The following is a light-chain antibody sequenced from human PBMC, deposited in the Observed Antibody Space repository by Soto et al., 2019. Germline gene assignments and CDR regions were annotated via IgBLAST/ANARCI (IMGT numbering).Light chain of an antibody. CDR2: VAS. V-gene: IGKV1-33*01. CDR3: QQFDNLPLT. J-gene: IGKJ4*01. CDR1: QDISNY. Sequence: DIQMTQSPSSLSASVGDRVTITCQASQDISNYLNWYQQKPGKAPKILIYVASVLEAGVPSRFSGGGSGTHFTLTISSLQAEDVATYYCQQFDNLPLTFGGGTKVAIK.